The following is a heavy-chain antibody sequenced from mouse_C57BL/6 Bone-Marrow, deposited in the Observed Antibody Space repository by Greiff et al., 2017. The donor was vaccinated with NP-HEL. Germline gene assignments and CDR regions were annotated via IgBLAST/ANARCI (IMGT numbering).Heavy chain of an antibody. CDR3: ARTGVAPYAMDY. Sequence: QVQLQQPGAELVKPGASVKISCKASGYAFSSYWMNWVKQRPGKGLEWIGQIYPGDGDTNYNGKFKGKATLTADKSSSTAYMQLSSLTSEDSAVYFCARTGVAPYAMDYWGQGTSVTVSS. V-gene: IGHV1-80*01. J-gene: IGHJ4*01. CDR2: IYPGDGDT. CDR1: GYAFSSYW. D-gene: IGHD1-1*01.